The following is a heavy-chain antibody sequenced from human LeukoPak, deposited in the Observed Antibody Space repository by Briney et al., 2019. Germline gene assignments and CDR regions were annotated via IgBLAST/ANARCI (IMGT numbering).Heavy chain of an antibody. J-gene: IGHJ4*02. D-gene: IGHD3-10*01. V-gene: IGHV3-13*01. CDR2: ISSAGDT. CDR1: GFTFSSYD. Sequence: PGGSLRLSCAASGFTFSSYDMHWVRQGTGKGLEWVSAISSAGDTYYPDSVKGRFTTSRESAKNSLYLQMNSLRAGDTAVYYCARGTYDYASGTYYPPDCWGQGTLVTVSS. CDR3: ARGTYDYASGTYYPPDC.